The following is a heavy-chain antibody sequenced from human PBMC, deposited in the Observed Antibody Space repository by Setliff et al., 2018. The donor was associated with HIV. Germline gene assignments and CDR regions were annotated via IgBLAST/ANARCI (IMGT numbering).Heavy chain of an antibody. D-gene: IGHD6-13*01. V-gene: IGHV1-24*01. CDR2: FDPEDGET. J-gene: IGHJ1*01. CDR1: GYTLTELS. CDR3: ATDPGYSSTWYSESFQH. Sequence: EASVKVSCKISGYTLTELSIHWVRQAPGKGLEWMANFDPEDGETFYAQKLQGRLTMTEDTSTDTAYMELSSLRSDDTAMYYCATDPGYSSTWYSESFQHWGQGTVVTVSS.